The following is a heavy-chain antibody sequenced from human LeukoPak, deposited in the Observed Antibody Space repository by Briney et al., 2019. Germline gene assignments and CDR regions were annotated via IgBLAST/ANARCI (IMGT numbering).Heavy chain of an antibody. Sequence: GASVKVSCKASGYTFTGYYMHWVRHAPGQGLEWMGWINPNSGCTNYAQKFQGRVTMTRDTSISTAYMELSRLRSDDTAVYYCARWHSGYDDDYYYYMDVWGKGTPVTVSS. V-gene: IGHV1-2*02. CDR1: GYTFTGYY. D-gene: IGHD5-12*01. J-gene: IGHJ6*03. CDR2: INPNSGCT. CDR3: ARWHSGYDDDYYYYMDV.